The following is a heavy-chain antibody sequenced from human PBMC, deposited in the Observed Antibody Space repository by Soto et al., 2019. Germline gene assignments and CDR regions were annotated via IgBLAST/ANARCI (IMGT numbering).Heavy chain of an antibody. Sequence: EVYLVESGGGVVRPGGSLRLSCAASGFGFDEYGMSWVRQGPGKGLEWVSGINRHGDSTGYADSVKGRFTISRDNAKSSLCLQMNGLGAEDTAFYYCARDHRWGYEYGDYGDSWGQGTLVTVSS. CDR3: ARDHRWGYEYGDYGDS. V-gene: IGHV3-20*04. CDR2: INRHGDST. D-gene: IGHD4-17*01. J-gene: IGHJ4*02. CDR1: GFGFDEYG.